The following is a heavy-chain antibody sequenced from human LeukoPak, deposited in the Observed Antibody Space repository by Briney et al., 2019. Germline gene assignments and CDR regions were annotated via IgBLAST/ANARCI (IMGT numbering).Heavy chain of an antibody. CDR3: ARNGLGYYYYYMDV. D-gene: IGHD4-17*01. CDR1: GCTFTDYY. V-gene: IGHV1-2*02. CDR2: INPNSGGT. J-gene: IGHJ6*03. Sequence: ASVKVSCKASGCTFTDYYMHWVRQAPGQGLEWMGWINPNSGGTNYAQKFQGRVTVTRDASIGTAYMELSRVTSDDTAVYYCARNGLGYYYYYMDVWGKGITVTVSS.